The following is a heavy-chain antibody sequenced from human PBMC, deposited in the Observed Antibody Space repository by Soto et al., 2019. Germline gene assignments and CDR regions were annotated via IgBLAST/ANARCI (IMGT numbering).Heavy chain of an antibody. CDR3: AKRFPSDYYGSGSYYDY. CDR2: ISYDGSNK. D-gene: IGHD3-10*01. J-gene: IGHJ4*02. Sequence: GGSLRLSCAASGFTFSSYAMHWVRQAPGKGLEWVAVISYDGSNKYYADSVKGRFTISRDNSKNTLYLQMNSLRAEDTAVYYCAKRFPSDYYGSGSYYDYWGQGTLVTVSS. CDR1: GFTFSSYA. V-gene: IGHV3-30-3*02.